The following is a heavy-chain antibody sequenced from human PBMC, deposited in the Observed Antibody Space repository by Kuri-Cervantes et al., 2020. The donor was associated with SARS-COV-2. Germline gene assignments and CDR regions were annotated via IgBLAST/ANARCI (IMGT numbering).Heavy chain of an antibody. V-gene: IGHV1-46*01. CDR3: ARDTRYYYDSSGYAEPFDY. CDR1: GYTFTSYS. CDR2: LNPSGGST. J-gene: IGHJ4*02. Sequence: ASVKVSCKASGYTFTSYSMHWVRQAPGQGLEWVGILNPSGGSTTYAQKLQGRVTMTTDTSTSTAYMELRSLRSDDTAVYYCARDTRYYYDSSGYAEPFDYWGQGTLVTVSS. D-gene: IGHD3-22*01.